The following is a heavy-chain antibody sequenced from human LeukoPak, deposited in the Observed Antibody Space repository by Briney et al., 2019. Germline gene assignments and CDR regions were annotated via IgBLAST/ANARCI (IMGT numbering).Heavy chain of an antibody. CDR2: INPNSGGT. D-gene: IGHD2-2*01. CDR1: GYTFTSYG. CDR3: AATPLYQLLPIYYYYYYGMDV. Sequence: ASVKVSCKASGYTFTSYGISWVRQAPGQGLEWMGWINPNSGGTNYAQKFQGWVTITRDMSTSTAYMELSSLRSEDTAVYYCAATPLYQLLPIYYYYYYGMDVWGQGTTVTVSS. J-gene: IGHJ6*02. V-gene: IGHV1-2*04.